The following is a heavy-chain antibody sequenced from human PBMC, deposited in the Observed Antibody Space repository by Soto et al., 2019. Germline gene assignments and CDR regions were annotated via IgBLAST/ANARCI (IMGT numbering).Heavy chain of an antibody. V-gene: IGHV3-30*09. J-gene: IGHJ1*01. CDR3: ARGIPGGWAL. CDR2: IAYDGSNR. Sequence: QVQLVESGGGVVQPVRSLRLACAASGFTFSNYDMHWVRQAPGKGLEWVAGIAYDGSNRNYGDSVEGRFAISRDSSKNTLYAQMNSLRTEDSAVYYCARGIPGGWALWGQGTLVTVSS. CDR1: GFTFSNYD. D-gene: IGHD3-16*01.